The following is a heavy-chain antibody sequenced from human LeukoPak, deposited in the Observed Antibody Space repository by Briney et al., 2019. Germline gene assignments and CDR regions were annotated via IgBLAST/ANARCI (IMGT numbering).Heavy chain of an antibody. J-gene: IGHJ6*03. CDR2: TYYRSKWYN. V-gene: IGHV6-1*01. CDR3: ARLLYSTYDYMDV. CDR1: GDSVSSNSAA. D-gene: IGHD3-16*01. Sequence: SQTLSLTCAISGDSVSSNSAAWNWIRQSPSRGLEWLGRTYYRSKWYNEYAVSLKSRITINPDTSKNQFSLHLNSVTPEDTAVYYCARLLYSTYDYMDVWGKGTTVTVSS.